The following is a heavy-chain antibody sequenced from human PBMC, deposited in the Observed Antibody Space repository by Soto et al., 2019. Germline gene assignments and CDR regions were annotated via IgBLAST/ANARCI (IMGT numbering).Heavy chain of an antibody. V-gene: IGHV3-23*01. CDR2: ISGSGGT. CDR1: GFTFSTYA. D-gene: IGHD6-19*01. J-gene: IGHJ4*02. Sequence: EVQLLESGGGLVQPGGSLRLSCAASGFTFSTYAMSWVRQAPGKGLEWVSGISGSGGTYYADSVKCRFTISRDNSKNTLYLKMNSLRAEDTAVYYCAKIPISRAWLDFDYWGQGTLVTVSS. CDR3: AKIPISRAWLDFDY.